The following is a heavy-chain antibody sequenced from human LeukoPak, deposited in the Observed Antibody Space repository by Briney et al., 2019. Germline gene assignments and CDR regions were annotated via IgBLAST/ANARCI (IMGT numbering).Heavy chain of an antibody. Sequence: SVKVSCKASGYTFTSYAMNWVRQAPGQGLEWMGRIIPILGIANYAQKFQGRVTITADKSTSTVYMELSSLRSEDTAVYYCARDLAGAAAGTKAFDIWGQGTMVTVSS. CDR3: ARDLAGAAAGTKAFDI. D-gene: IGHD6-13*01. CDR2: IIPILGIA. J-gene: IGHJ3*02. CDR1: GYTFTSYA. V-gene: IGHV1-69*04.